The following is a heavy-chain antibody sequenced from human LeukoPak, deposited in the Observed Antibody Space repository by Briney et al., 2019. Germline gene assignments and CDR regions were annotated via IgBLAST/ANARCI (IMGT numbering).Heavy chain of an antibody. CDR1: GFTFSSYW. CDR2: IKQDGSAK. CDR3: ASVTGTSYSQNYFDY. Sequence: GGSLRLSCAASGFTFSSYWMSWVRQAPGKGLEWVANIKQDGSAKYYVDSVKGRFTISRDNAKNSLYLQMNSLRAEDTAVYYCASVTGTSYSQNYFDYWGQGTLVTVSS. V-gene: IGHV3-7*01. J-gene: IGHJ4*02. D-gene: IGHD1-7*01.